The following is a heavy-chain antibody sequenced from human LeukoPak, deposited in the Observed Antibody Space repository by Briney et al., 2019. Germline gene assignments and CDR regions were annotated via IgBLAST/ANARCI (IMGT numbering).Heavy chain of an antibody. CDR1: GFTFSYSW. CDR3: ARARSYGDYVY. D-gene: IGHD4-17*01. CDR2: INSDGSST. J-gene: IGHJ4*02. Sequence: GGSLRLSCAASGFTFSYSWMHWVRQAPGRGLVWVSRINSDGSSTGYADSVKDRFTISRDNAKNTLYLQMNSLRAEDTAVYYCARARSYGDYVYWGQGTLVTVSS. V-gene: IGHV3-74*01.